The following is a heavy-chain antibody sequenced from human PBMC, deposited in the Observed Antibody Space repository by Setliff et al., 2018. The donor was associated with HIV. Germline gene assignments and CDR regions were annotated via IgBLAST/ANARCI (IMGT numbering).Heavy chain of an antibody. CDR1: GGHFSSYY. Sequence: SETLSLTCAVYGGHFSSYYWSWIRQPPGKGLEWIGEINHRGSTNHNPSLKSRVTISVDTSKNQVSLKVNSVTAADTAVYYCARGQFRLRPDSLDLWGQGTLVTVSS. CDR2: INHRGST. J-gene: IGHJ3*01. V-gene: IGHV4-34*01. CDR3: ARGQFRLRPDSLDL. D-gene: IGHD2-21*01.